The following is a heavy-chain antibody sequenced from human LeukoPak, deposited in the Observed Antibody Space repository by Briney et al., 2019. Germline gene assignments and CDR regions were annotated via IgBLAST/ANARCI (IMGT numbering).Heavy chain of an antibody. J-gene: IGHJ4*02. CDR3: AKTRKYRNSHFDF. CDR2: ISGGGDST. CDR1: GFTFSSYA. D-gene: IGHD6-13*01. Sequence: GGSLRLSCAASGFTFSSYAMTWVRQAPGKGLEWVSGISGGGDSTYYADSVKGRFTISRDNSKKTLSLQMNNLRAEDTAIYYCAKTRKYRNSHFDFWGQGTLVTVSS. V-gene: IGHV3-23*01.